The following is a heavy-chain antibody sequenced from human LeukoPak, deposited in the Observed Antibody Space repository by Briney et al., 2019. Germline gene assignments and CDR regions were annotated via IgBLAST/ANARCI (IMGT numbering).Heavy chain of an antibody. CDR1: GFTFSSYA. V-gene: IGHV3-23*01. CDR2: ISGSGGST. J-gene: IGHJ4*02. Sequence: GGSLRLSCAASGFTFSSYAMSWVRQAPGKGLEWVSAISGSGGSTYYADSVKGRFTISRDNSKNTLYLLMNSLRAEDTAVYYCASRGSYYVGPAFDYWGQGTLVTVSS. D-gene: IGHD1-26*01. CDR3: ASRGSYYVGPAFDY.